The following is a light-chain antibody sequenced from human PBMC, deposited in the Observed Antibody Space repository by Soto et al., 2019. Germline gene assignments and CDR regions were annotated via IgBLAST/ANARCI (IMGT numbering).Light chain of an antibody. J-gene: IGLJ2*01. Sequence: QSVLTQPPSVSAAPGQKVTISCSGIGSSYISWYQQLPGTAPKLLVYESNKRPSGIPDRFSGSKSGTSATLGITGLQTGDEADYYCGTWDNSLSAGVFGGRTKLTVL. CDR3: GTWDNSLSAGV. V-gene: IGLV1-51*02. CDR1: IGSSY. CDR2: ESN.